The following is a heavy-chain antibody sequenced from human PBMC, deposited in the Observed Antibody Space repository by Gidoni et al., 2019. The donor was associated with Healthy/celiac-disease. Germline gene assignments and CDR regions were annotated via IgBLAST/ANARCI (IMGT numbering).Heavy chain of an antibody. V-gene: IGHV1-69*06. CDR3: ARMGGWVVASNYFDY. D-gene: IGHD2-15*01. CDR2: IIPSFGTA. CDR1: GGTFSSYA. J-gene: IGHJ4*02. Sequence: QVQLVQSGAEVKKPGSSVTVSCKASGGTFSSYAISWVRQAPGQGLEWMGGIIPSFGTANYAQKFKGRVTITADKSTSTAYMELSSLRSEDTAVYYCARMGGWVVASNYFDYWGQGTLVTVSS.